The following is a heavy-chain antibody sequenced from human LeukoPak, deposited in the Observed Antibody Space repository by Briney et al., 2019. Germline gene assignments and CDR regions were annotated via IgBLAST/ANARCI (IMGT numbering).Heavy chain of an antibody. Sequence: ASVKVSCKASGYTFTGYYMHWVRQAPGQGLEWMGWINPNSGGTNYAQKFQGRVTMTRDTSISTAYMELRSLRSDDTAVYYCARVPILRYFDWSTYYYCMDVWGKGTTVTVSS. V-gene: IGHV1-2*02. CDR2: INPNSGGT. D-gene: IGHD3-9*01. J-gene: IGHJ6*03. CDR1: GYTFTGYY. CDR3: ARVPILRYFDWSTYYYCMDV.